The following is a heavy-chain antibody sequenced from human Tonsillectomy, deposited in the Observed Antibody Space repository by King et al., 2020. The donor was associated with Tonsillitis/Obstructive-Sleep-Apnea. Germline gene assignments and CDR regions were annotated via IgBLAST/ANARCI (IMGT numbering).Heavy chain of an antibody. CDR3: ARGGDGYSHYYYYYGMDV. Sequence: QLVQSGAEVKKPGESLKISCKGSGYSFTSYWIGWVRQMPGKGLEWMGIIYPGDSDTRYSPSFQGQVTISADKSISTAYLQWSSLKAPDTAMYYCARGGDGYSHYYYYYGMDVWGQGTTVTVSS. V-gene: IGHV5-51*03. CDR2: IYPGDSDT. CDR1: GYSFTSYW. J-gene: IGHJ6*02. D-gene: IGHD5-24*01.